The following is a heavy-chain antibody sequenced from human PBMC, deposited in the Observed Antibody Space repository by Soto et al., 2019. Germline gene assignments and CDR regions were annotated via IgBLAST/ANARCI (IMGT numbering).Heavy chain of an antibody. Sequence: QVQLQESGPGLVKPSETLSLTCSVSGDSLSTGNWWTWVRQSPGKGLQWIGQIYHVGTTNYNPALXSXXSFSVDKSKNQFSLKLTSMTAADTAVYYCARASYGLGVFDYWGQGTLVAVSS. D-gene: IGHD4-17*01. CDR3: ARASYGLGVFDY. CDR2: IYHVGTT. V-gene: IGHV4-4*02. J-gene: IGHJ4*02. CDR1: GDSLSTGNW.